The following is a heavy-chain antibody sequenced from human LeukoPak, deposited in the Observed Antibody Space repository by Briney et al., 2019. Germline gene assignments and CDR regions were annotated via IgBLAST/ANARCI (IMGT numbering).Heavy chain of an antibody. Sequence: GGSLSPSCPASGFTVSSNYMSWVRQAPGKGLEWVSVIYSGGSTYYADSVKGRFTISRDNSKNTLYLQMNSLRAEDTAVYYCASAGITGGFDYWGQGTLVTVSS. D-gene: IGHD1-14*01. J-gene: IGHJ4*02. CDR1: GFTVSSNY. CDR3: ASAGITGGFDY. CDR2: IYSGGST. V-gene: IGHV3-53*01.